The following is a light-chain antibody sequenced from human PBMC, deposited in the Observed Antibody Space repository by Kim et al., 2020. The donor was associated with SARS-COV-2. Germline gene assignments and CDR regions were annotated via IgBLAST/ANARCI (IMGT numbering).Light chain of an antibody. CDR1: QSINIW. CDR3: QEYKSDSWT. J-gene: IGKJ1*01. V-gene: IGKV1-5*01. Sequence: GDRVTITCRASQSINIWLAWYQQKPGKAPSLLIYDASILESGVPSRFSGSGSGTEFTLTISSLQPDDFATYYCQEYKSDSWTFGQGTKVEIK. CDR2: DAS.